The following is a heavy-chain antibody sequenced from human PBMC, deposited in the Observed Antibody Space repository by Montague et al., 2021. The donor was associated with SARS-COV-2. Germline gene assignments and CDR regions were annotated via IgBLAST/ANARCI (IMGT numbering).Heavy chain of an antibody. CDR3: AKDSYYYGLGYGMDV. CDR2: SSGSDGGT. V-gene: IGHV3-23*01. CDR1: GFTFSNSA. J-gene: IGHJ6*02. D-gene: IGHD3-10*01. Sequence: SLRLSCAASGFTFSNSAMNWVCQAPGKGLEWVSGSSGSDGGTHYADSVKGRFTISRDNSKNVLYLQMNSLRAEDTALYYCAKDSYYYGLGYGMDVWGQGTTVTVSS.